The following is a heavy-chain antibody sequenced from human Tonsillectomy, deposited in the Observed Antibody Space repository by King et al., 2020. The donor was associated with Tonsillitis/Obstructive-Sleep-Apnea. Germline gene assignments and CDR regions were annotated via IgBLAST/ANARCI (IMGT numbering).Heavy chain of an antibody. CDR2: IKQDGSEK. CDR1: GFTFSSYW. D-gene: IGHD2-2*03. CDR3: ARVGYCTGTSCYSSTFDI. V-gene: IGHV3-7*01. J-gene: IGHJ3*02. Sequence: DVQLVESGGGLVQPGGSLRLSCAASGFTFSSYWMSWVRQAPGKGLEWMANIKQDGSEKNYVDSVKGRFTISRDNAKNSLYLQMNSLRAEDTAVYYCARVGYCTGTSCYSSTFDIWGQGTMVTVSS.